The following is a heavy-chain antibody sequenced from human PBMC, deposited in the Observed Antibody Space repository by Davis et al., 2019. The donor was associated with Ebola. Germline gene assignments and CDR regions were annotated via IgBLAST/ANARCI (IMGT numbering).Heavy chain of an antibody. D-gene: IGHD2-2*01. V-gene: IGHV4-34*01. CDR1: GGSFSGQF. CDR3: ASHCSSDRCYFRFDP. CDR2: TSHRGVA. J-gene: IGHJ5*02. Sequence: PSETLSLTCDVHGGSFSGQFWSWIRQPPGKGLEWIGETSHRGVAKYNPSLKSRVTISVDTSENQLSLRLSSVTAADTAVYYCASHCSSDRCYFRFDPWGQGTLVTVSS.